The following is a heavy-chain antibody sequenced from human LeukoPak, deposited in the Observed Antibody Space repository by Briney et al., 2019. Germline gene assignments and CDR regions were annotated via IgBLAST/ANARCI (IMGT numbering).Heavy chain of an antibody. CDR2: ISGGGIT. Sequence: GGSLRLSCAASGFTFSSYAMSWVRQAPGKGLEWVSVISGGGITYYTDSVKGRFTISRDNSKNTLYLQMNNLRAEDTAVYYCARTYSSNWSPTPLDYWGQGTLVTVSS. V-gene: IGHV3-23*01. J-gene: IGHJ4*02. CDR1: GFTFSSYA. CDR3: ARTYSSNWSPTPLDY. D-gene: IGHD6-13*01.